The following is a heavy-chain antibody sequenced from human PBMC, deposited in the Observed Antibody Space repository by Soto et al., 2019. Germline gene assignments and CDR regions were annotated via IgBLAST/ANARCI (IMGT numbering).Heavy chain of an antibody. CDR3: ARQRTSVVTQAYFDV. V-gene: IGHV4-39*01. Sequence: LSLTCTVTCDSISSRSYYWGWIRQPPGKGLEWIGSIYYSGSTYNNPSLRSRVSMSIDTSKDQFSLKLKSVTAADTALYFCARQRTSVVTQAYFDVWGQGALVTVSS. CDR1: CDSISSRSYY. J-gene: IGHJ4*02. D-gene: IGHD2-21*02. CDR2: IYYSGST.